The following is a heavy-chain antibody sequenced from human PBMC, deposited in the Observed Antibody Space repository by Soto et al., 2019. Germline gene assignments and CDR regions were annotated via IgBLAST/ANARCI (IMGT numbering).Heavy chain of an antibody. CDR2: IYWDDDK. D-gene: IGHD6-6*01. CDR3: AHRGRQLGTKDNWFDP. V-gene: IGHV2-5*02. Sequence: QITLKESGPTLVKPTQTLTLTCTFSGFSLSTSGVGVGWIRQPPGKALEWLALIYWDDDKRYSPSLKSRLTITKDTSKNQVVLTMTNMDPVDTATYYCAHRGRQLGTKDNWFDPWGQGTLVTVSA. J-gene: IGHJ5*02. CDR1: GFSLSTSGVG.